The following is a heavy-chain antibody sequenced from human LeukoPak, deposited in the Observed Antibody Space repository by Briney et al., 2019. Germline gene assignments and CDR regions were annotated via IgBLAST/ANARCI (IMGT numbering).Heavy chain of an antibody. D-gene: IGHD6-13*01. CDR1: GYTFTGYY. CDR3: ARDRVEAAAGFQSRGDWFDP. V-gene: IGHV1-2*02. CDR2: INPNSGGT. J-gene: IGHJ5*02. Sequence: ASVKVSCKASGYTFTGYYMHWVRQAPGQGLEWMGWINPNSGGTNYAQKFQGRVNMTRDTSISTASMELSRMRSDDTAVYYCARDRVEAAAGFQSRGDWFDPWGQGTLVTVSS.